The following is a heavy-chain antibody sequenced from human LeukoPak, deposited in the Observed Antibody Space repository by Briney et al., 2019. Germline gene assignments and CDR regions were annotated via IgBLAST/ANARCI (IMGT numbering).Heavy chain of an antibody. V-gene: IGHV3-30*02. Sequence: GGSLRLSCAASGFSFSNYDIHWVRQAPGKGLEWVAVIRYDGNNKYSADSVKGRFTISRDNSKNTLFLQMNTLRAEDTAVYYCAKGGSLGFDYWGQGTLVTASS. CDR3: AKGGSLGFDY. J-gene: IGHJ4*02. CDR1: GFSFSNYD. CDR2: IRYDGNNK. D-gene: IGHD7-27*01.